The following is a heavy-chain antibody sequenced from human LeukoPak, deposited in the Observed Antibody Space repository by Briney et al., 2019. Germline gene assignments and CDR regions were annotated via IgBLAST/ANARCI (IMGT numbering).Heavy chain of an antibody. Sequence: SETLSLTCTVSGGSISGYYWIWIRQPPGKGLEWIGYYSGTTNYNPSLKSRVTMSVDTSKNQFSLKLSSVTAADTAVYYCARGGYGSSWYVSAQILGYYYMDVWGKGTTVTVSS. V-gene: IGHV4-59*12. J-gene: IGHJ6*03. CDR2: YSGTT. CDR3: ARGGYGSSWYVSAQILGYYYMDV. CDR1: GGSISGYY. D-gene: IGHD6-13*01.